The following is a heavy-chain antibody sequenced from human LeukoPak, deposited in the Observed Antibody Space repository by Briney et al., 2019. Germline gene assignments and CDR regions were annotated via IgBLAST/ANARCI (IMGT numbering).Heavy chain of an antibody. V-gene: IGHV3-7*01. CDR2: IKEDGSEE. CDR3: AGWGSDFNY. Sequence: GGSLRLSCVDSRFTFGRYWMAWVRQAPGKGLEWVANIKEDGSEEYYLDSVTGRFIISRDNAKNSLYLQMNTLRVEDTAVYYCAGWGSDFNYWGQGTLVTVSS. J-gene: IGHJ4*02. D-gene: IGHD3-16*01. CDR1: RFTFGRYW.